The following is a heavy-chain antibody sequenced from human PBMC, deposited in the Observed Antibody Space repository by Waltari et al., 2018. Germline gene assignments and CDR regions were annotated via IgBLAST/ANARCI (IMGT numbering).Heavy chain of an antibody. CDR2: VYYSWTT. D-gene: IGHD5-12*01. Sequence: QLQLQESGPGLVKPSETLSLSCSVSGDSISSSNYYWGWIRQPTGKGLEWIASVYYSWTTYYNPSLKSRFTISADTSRTQFYLRLTSVTATDTAVYYCARSSAGMPRWLGDYWGQGILVTVSS. CDR3: ARSSAGMPRWLGDY. J-gene: IGHJ4*02. CDR1: GDSISSSNYY. V-gene: IGHV4-39*01.